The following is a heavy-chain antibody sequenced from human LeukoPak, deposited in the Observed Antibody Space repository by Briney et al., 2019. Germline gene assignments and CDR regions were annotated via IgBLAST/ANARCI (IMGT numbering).Heavy chain of an antibody. J-gene: IGHJ4*02. Sequence: SVKVSCRASGGTFSSYAISWVRQAPGQGLEWMGGVIPIFGTANYAQKFQGRVTITADESTSTAYMELSSLRSEDTAVYYCARGPSPYDPHDYWGQGSLVTVSS. CDR3: ARGPSPYDPHDY. V-gene: IGHV1-69*13. D-gene: IGHD3-16*01. CDR2: VIPIFGTA. CDR1: GGTFSSYA.